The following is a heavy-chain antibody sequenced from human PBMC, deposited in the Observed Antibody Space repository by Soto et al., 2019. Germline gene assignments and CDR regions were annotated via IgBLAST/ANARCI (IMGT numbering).Heavy chain of an antibody. CDR3: ARGEWGSRTYYYYGMDV. D-gene: IGHD2-8*01. CDR2: IIPIFGTA. V-gene: IGHV1-69*13. J-gene: IGHJ6*02. Sequence: VASVKVSCKASGGTFSSYAISWVRQAPGQGLEWMGGIIPIFGTANYAQKFQGRVTITADESTSTAYMELSSLRSEDTAVYYCARGEWGSRTYYYYGMDVWGQGTTVTSP. CDR1: GGTFSSYA.